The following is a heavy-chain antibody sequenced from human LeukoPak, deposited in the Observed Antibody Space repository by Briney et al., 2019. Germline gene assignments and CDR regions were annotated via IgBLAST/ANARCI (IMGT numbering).Heavy chain of an antibody. D-gene: IGHD1-14*01. CDR2: IFYTGNT. CDR1: DGSISSSNYY. V-gene: IGHV4-39*01. J-gene: IGHJ5*02. Sequence: SETLSLTCTVSDGSISSSNYYWAWLLQPPGKGLEWIANIFYTGNTYYNPSLKSRVTISIDTSKNQFSLRLNSVTATDTAVYYCARLNKPGWFDPWGQGTLVTVSS. CDR3: ARLNKPGWFDP.